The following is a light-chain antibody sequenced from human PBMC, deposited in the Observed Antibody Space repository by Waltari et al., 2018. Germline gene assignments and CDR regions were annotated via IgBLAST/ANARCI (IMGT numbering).Light chain of an antibody. CDR3: SSYISSSTLEL. Sequence: QSALTQPAPVSGSPGPSITISCTGTSSDVGGYNFVPWSQQHPGKAPKLMIYDVSNRPSGVSNRFSGSKSGNTASLTISGLQAEDEADYYCSSYISSSTLELFGGGTSLTVL. CDR1: SSDVGGYNF. J-gene: IGLJ2*01. CDR2: DVS. V-gene: IGLV2-14*03.